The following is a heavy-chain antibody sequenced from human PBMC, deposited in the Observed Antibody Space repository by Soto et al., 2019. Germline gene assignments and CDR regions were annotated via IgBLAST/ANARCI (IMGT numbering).Heavy chain of an antibody. CDR2: ISAYNGNT. J-gene: IGHJ5*02. CDR1: GYTFTSYG. V-gene: IGHV1-18*01. Sequence: ASVKVSCKSSGYTFTSYGISWVRQAPGQGLEWMGWISAYNGNTNYAQKLQGRVTMTTDTSTSTAYMELRSLRSDDTAVYYCARVGSGYNWNDVRWFDPWGQATLLSVS. CDR3: ARVGSGYNWNDVRWFDP. D-gene: IGHD1-1*01.